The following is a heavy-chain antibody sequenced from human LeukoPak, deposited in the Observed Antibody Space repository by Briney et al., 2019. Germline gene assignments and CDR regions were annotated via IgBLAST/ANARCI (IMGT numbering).Heavy chain of an antibody. J-gene: IGHJ3*02. CDR3: AIWSYSSGPGHPRDVSDI. V-gene: IGHV3-48*04. CDR2: IRRGRSAI. D-gene: IGHD6-19*01. Sequence: GGSLRLSCAGSGFTFRSQRMKGVREGRGKGGEWISYIRRGRSAIYYGDCVKGRFTISRDNPKTSLYLQMITLRAEATAIYYCAIWSYSSGPGHPRDVSDIWGQGTTVIVSS. CDR1: GFTFRSQR.